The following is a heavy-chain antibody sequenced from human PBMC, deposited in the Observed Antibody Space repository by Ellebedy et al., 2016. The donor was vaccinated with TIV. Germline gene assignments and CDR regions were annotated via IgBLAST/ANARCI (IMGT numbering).Heavy chain of an antibody. V-gene: IGHV4-30-2*01. CDR1: GGSISSGGYS. Sequence: LRLSCAVSGGSISSGGYSWSWIRQPPGKGLEWIGYIYHSGSTYYNPSLKSRVTISVDRSKNQFSLKLSSVTAADTAVYYCARNYCSSTSCYLGDYWGQGTLVTVSS. J-gene: IGHJ4*02. CDR2: IYHSGST. D-gene: IGHD2-2*01. CDR3: ARNYCSSTSCYLGDY.